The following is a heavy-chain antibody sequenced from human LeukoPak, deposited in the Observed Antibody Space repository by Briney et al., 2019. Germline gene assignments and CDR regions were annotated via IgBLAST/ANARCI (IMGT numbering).Heavy chain of an antibody. CDR3: ARLDDSSGYEFDY. J-gene: IGHJ4*02. V-gene: IGHV5-51*01. D-gene: IGHD3-22*01. CDR1: GYSFTSYW. Sequence: GESLKISCKGSGYSFTSYWIGWVRQMPGKGLEWMGIIYPGDSDTRYSTSFQGQVTIPADKSISTAYLQWSSLEASETAMYYCARLDDSSGYEFDYWGQGTLVTVSS. CDR2: IYPGDSDT.